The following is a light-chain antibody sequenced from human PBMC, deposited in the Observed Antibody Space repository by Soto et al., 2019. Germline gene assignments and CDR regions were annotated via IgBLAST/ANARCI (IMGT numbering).Light chain of an antibody. CDR1: QSVNRN. Sequence: EIVMTQSPATLSVSPGERATLSCRASQSVNRNYLAWYQQKPGQAPRLLIYGISKRATDIPDRYSGSGSGKEFTLTTSSLQPEDFATYYCQQHGQWPITFGQGTRLEIK. CDR3: QQHGQWPIT. CDR2: GIS. V-gene: IGKV3D-15*01. J-gene: IGKJ5*01.